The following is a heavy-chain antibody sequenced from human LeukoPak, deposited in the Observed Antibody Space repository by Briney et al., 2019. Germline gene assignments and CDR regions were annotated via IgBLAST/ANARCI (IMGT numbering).Heavy chain of an antibody. V-gene: IGHV4-39*07. CDR2: ISYNGRT. CDR1: GDSISGSNYY. CDR3: ARGDSGNFDFYFDY. Sequence: PSETLSLTCTVSGDSISGSNYYWVWIRQPPGKGLEWIGRISYNGRTHYNPSLKSRVTISLDTSKNYFSLRLSSVTAADTAVYYCARGDSGNFDFYFDYWGQGTLVTVSS. D-gene: IGHD1-26*01. J-gene: IGHJ4*02.